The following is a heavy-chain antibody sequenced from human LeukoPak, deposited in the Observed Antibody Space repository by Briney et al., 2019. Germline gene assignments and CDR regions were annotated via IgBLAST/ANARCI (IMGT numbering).Heavy chain of an antibody. CDR1: GFTFSSYA. V-gene: IGHV3-30*04. J-gene: IGHJ4*02. CDR2: ISYDGSNK. Sequence: GRSLRLSCAAFGFTFSSYAMHWVRQAPGKGLEWVAVISYDGSNKYYADSVKGRFTISRDNSKNTLYLQMNSLRAEDTAVYYCARGIRAAVAGTAFDYWGQGTLVTVSS. CDR3: ARGIRAAVAGTAFDY. D-gene: IGHD6-19*01.